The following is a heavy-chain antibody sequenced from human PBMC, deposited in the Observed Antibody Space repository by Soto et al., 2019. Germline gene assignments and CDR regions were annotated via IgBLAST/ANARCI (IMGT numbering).Heavy chain of an antibody. V-gene: IGHV3-23*01. CDR3: AKARVSKVRGVTTFDY. J-gene: IGHJ4*02. CDR1: GVTFRSFA. CDR2: ISGSGGST. Sequence: LRVSCGAAGVTFRSFAMSRVRQAPGKGLEWVSAISGSGGSTYYADSVKGRFTISRDNSKNTLYLQMNSLRAEDTAVYYCAKARVSKVRGVTTFDYSGQGTLVTVPS. D-gene: IGHD3-10*01.